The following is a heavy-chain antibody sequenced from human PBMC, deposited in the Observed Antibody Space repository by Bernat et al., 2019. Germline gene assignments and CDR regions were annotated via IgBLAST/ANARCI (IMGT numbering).Heavy chain of an antibody. Sequence: EVQLVESGGGLVKPGGSLRLSCAASGFTFSSYSMNWVRQAPGKGLGWVSSISSSSYIYYAESVKGRFTISRDNAKNSPYLQMNSLRGEETAVYYWAITYDFWSGYYTEPFDYWGQGNLVTVSS. V-gene: IGHV3-21*01. J-gene: IGHJ4*02. CDR1: GFTFSSYS. D-gene: IGHD3-3*01. CDR3: AITYDFWSGYYTEPFDY. CDR2: ISSSSYI.